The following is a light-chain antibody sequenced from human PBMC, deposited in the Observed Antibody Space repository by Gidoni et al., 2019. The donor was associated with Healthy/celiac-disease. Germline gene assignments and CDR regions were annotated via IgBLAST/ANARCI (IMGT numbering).Light chain of an antibody. J-gene: IGKJ4*01. CDR3: QQYGSSPLT. Sequence: DIVLTQSPGTLSLSPGERATLSCSASQSVSSSYLAWYQQKPGRAPRLLIYGASSRATGIPDRFSGSGSGTDFTLTISRLEPEDFAVYYCQQYGSSPLTFGGGTKVEIK. V-gene: IGKV3-20*01. CDR2: GAS. CDR1: QSVSSSY.